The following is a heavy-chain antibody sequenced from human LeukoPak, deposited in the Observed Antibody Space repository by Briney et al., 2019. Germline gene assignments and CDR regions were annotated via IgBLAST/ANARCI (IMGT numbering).Heavy chain of an antibody. V-gene: IGHV3-33*06. CDR3: AKDSTTVTTYMDV. D-gene: IGHD4-11*01. J-gene: IGHJ6*03. CDR1: GFTFSSYA. Sequence: GGSLRLSCAVSGFTFSSYAMHWVRQAPGKGLEWVAAIWYDGSNKYYTDSVKGRFAISRDNSRNTLSLQMNSLRAEDTAVYYCAKDSTTVTTYMDVWGKGTTVTVSS. CDR2: IWYDGSNK.